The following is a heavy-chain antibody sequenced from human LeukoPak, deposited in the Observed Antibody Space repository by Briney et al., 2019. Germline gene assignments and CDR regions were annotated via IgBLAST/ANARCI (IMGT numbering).Heavy chain of an antibody. CDR3: ARGHRGYDPDTAMIHY. CDR2: IIPIFGTA. CDR1: GGTFSSYA. Sequence: SVKVSCKASGGTFSSYAISWVRQAPGQGLEWMGGIIPIFGTANYAQKFQGRVTITTDESTSTAYMELSSLRSEDTAVYYCARGHRGYDPDTAMIHYWVQGTLVTVSS. J-gene: IGHJ4*02. D-gene: IGHD5-18*01. V-gene: IGHV1-69*05.